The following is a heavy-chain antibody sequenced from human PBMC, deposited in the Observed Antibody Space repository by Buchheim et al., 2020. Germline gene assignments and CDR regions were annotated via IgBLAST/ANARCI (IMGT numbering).Heavy chain of an antibody. D-gene: IGHD7-27*01. CDR2: INPSGGST. J-gene: IGHJ4*02. Sequence: QVQLVQSGAEVKKPGASVKVSCKASGYTFTSYYMHWVRQAPGQGLEWMGIINPSGGSTSYAQKFQGRVTMTRDTATSTAYMELSSLRSEDTAVYYCARDDTSPEEGNWGCHYWGQGT. CDR1: GYTFTSYY. V-gene: IGHV1-46*03. CDR3: ARDDTSPEEGNWGCHY.